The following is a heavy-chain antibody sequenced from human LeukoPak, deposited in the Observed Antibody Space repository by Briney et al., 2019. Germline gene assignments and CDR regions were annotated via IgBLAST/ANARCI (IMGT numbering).Heavy chain of an antibody. Sequence: SETVSLTCTVSGGSIRSYYWSWIRQPPGKGLDWIGYTSYSGSTYYNPSLKSRVIISVDTSKNQFSLKLSSVTAADTAVYYCARINWSGYYTASFDYWGQGTLVTVSS. CDR3: ARINWSGYYTASFDY. V-gene: IGHV4-30-4*08. CDR2: TSYSGST. CDR1: GGSIRSYY. J-gene: IGHJ4*02. D-gene: IGHD3-3*01.